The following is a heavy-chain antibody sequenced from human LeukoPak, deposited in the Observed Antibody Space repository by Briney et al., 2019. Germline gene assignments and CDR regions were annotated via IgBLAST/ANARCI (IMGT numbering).Heavy chain of an antibody. CDR1: GFTFSDYY. V-gene: IGHV3-11*06. CDR3: ARGGKGDILTGHFDY. J-gene: IGHJ4*02. CDR2: ISSSSSYT. Sequence: GGSLRLSCVASGFTFSDYYMSWIRQAPGKGLEWVSYISSSSSYTNYADSVKGRFTISRDNAKNSLYLQMNSLRAEDTAVYYCARGGKGDILTGHFDYWGQGTLVTVSS. D-gene: IGHD3-9*01.